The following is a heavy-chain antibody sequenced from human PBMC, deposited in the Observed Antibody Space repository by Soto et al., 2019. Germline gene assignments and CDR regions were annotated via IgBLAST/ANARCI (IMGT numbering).Heavy chain of an antibody. CDR1: GYTFTSYG. J-gene: IGHJ4*02. CDR3: ARDYGAYYDILTGYYLSL. CDR2: ISAYNGNT. D-gene: IGHD3-9*01. Sequence: ASVKVSCKASGYTFTSYGISWVRQAPGQGLEWMGWISAYNGNTNYAQKLQGRVTMTTDTSTSTAYMELRSLRSDDTAVYYCARDYGAYYDILTGYYLSLWGQGTLVTVSS. V-gene: IGHV1-18*01.